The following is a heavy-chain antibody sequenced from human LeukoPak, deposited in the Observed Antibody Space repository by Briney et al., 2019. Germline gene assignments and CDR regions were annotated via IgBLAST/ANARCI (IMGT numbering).Heavy chain of an antibody. V-gene: IGHV3-7*01. CDR2: IKEDGSLK. J-gene: IGHJ4*02. CDR3: VRDWAPASMQAAPFDC. CDR1: QFTFSSSA. Sequence: GGSLRLSCAASQFTFSSSAMHWVRQAPGKGPEWVANIKEDGSLKNYVDSVEGRFTVSRDNAKNTLYLQMNSLRLEDTAVYYCVRDWAPASMQAAPFDCWGQGTLVTVSS. D-gene: IGHD2/OR15-2a*01.